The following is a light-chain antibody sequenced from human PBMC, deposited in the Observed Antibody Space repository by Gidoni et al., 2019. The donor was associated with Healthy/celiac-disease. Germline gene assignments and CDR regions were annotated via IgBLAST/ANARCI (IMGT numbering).Light chain of an antibody. CDR2: KAS. J-gene: IGKJ1*01. Sequence: DIQMTQSPSTLSASVGDRVTFTCRASQSISSWLAWYQQKPGKAPKLLIYKASSLESGVPSRFSGSGSGTEFTLTISSLQPDDFATYYCQQYNSYSRRTFGQGTKVEIK. CDR3: QQYNSYSRRT. V-gene: IGKV1-5*03. CDR1: QSISSW.